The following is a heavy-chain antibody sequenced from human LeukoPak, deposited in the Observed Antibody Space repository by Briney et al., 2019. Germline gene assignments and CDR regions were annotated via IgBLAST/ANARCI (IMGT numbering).Heavy chain of an antibody. D-gene: IGHD3-3*01. CDR2: IRYDGSNK. CDR1: GFTFSSYG. CDR3: ARDPPYDFWSGYYDSFDY. V-gene: IGHV3-30*02. J-gene: IGHJ4*02. Sequence: GGSLRLSCAASGFTFSSYGMHWVRQAPGKGLEWVAFIRYDGSNKYYADSVKGRFTISRDNSKNTLYLQMNSLRAEDTAVYYCARDPPYDFWSGYYDSFDYWGQGTLVTVSS.